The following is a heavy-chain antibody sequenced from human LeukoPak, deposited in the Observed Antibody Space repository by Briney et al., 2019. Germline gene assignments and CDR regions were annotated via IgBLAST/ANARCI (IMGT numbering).Heavy chain of an antibody. Sequence: GESLKISCKGSGYSFTSYWIGWVRQMPGKGLEWMGIIYPGDSDTRYSPSFQGQVTISADKSISTAYLQWSSLKASDTAMYYCARHKSPLGYCSSTSCYGDAFDIWGQGTMVTVSS. CDR2: IYPGDSDT. CDR3: ARHKSPLGYCSSTSCYGDAFDI. V-gene: IGHV5-51*01. J-gene: IGHJ3*02. CDR1: GYSFTSYW. D-gene: IGHD2-2*01.